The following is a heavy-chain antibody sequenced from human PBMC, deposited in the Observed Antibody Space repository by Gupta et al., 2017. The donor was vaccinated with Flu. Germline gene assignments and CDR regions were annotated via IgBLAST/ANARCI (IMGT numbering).Heavy chain of an antibody. V-gene: IGHV3-23*01. CDR3: ATHCAKVARSYYFDY. CDR2: LSVAGT. CDR1: GFTFSNYA. J-gene: IGHJ4*02. Sequence: EVQLLESGGGLVLSGGSLRLSCAASGFTFSNYAMSWVRQAPGKGPEWVSSLSVAGTYYADSVKGRFTISRDNSRNTLYLQMDSLRGEASAIYYCATHCAKVARSYYFDYWGQGAQVTVSS. D-gene: IGHD2-21*01.